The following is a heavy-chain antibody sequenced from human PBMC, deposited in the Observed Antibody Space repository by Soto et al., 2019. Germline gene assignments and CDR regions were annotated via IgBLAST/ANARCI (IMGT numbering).Heavy chain of an antibody. CDR3: ARIRTGVYGSGTTSSRFYYGMDV. Sequence: GGSLRLSCAASGFTFSSYAMAWVRQAPGKGLEWVSTIRASGTSTYYADSVEGRFSISRDNSKNTLYLQMNSLRAEDTAVYYCARIRTGVYGSGTTSSRFYYGMDVWGQGTAVTVSS. CDR1: GFTFSSYA. CDR2: IRASGTST. J-gene: IGHJ6*02. D-gene: IGHD3-10*01. V-gene: IGHV3-23*01.